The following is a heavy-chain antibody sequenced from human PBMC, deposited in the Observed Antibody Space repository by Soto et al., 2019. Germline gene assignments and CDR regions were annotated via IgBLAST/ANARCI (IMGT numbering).Heavy chain of an antibody. V-gene: IGHV1-58*01. CDR2: IVVGSGNT. J-gene: IGHJ4*02. CDR1: GFTFTSSA. Sequence: SVKVSCKASGFTFTSSAVQWVRQARGQRLEWIGWIVVGSGNTNYAQKFQERVTITRDMSTSTAYMELSSLRSEDTAVYYCAAQYDFWSGYYEGYWGQGTLVTVSS. D-gene: IGHD3-3*01. CDR3: AAQYDFWSGYYEGY.